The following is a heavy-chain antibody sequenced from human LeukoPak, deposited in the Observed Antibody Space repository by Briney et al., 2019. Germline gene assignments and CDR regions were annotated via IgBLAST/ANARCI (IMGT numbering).Heavy chain of an antibody. Sequence: GGSLRLSCAASGFTVSAYAMAWVRQAPGKGLEWVSTIYDDNTYYADSVKGRFAISTDNSKNTLYLQMDSLRVEDTAVYFCAARKVRGVWFYLDYWGQGTLVTVSS. V-gene: IGHV3-23*01. CDR2: IYDDNT. CDR3: AARKVRGVWFYLDY. CDR1: GFTVSAYA. J-gene: IGHJ4*02. D-gene: IGHD3-10*01.